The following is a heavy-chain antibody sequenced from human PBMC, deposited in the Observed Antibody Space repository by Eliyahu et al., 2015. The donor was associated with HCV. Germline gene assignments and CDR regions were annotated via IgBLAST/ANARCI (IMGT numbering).Heavy chain of an antibody. V-gene: IGHV3-48*02. J-gene: IGHJ6*02. CDR3: ARAWGYYGSGVKRLAENYGMDV. D-gene: IGHD3-10*01. CDR2: ISSSSSTI. CDR1: GFTFXSYS. Sequence: EVQLVESGGGLVQPGGSLXLSCXASGFTFXSYSMXWVRRAPGKGLEWVSYISSSSSTIYYADSVRGRFTISRDNAKNSLYLQMISLRDEDTAVYYCARAWGYYGSGVKRLAENYGMDVWGQGTTVTVSS.